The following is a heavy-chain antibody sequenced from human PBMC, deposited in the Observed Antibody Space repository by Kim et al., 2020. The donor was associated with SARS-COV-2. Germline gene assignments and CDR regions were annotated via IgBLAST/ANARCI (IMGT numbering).Heavy chain of an antibody. CDR2: IYYSGST. CDR3: ARAYYYGSGSYYPLPLGWFDP. J-gene: IGHJ5*02. CDR1: GGSISSSSYY. V-gene: IGHV4-39*07. D-gene: IGHD3-10*01. Sequence: SETLSLTCTVSGGSISSSSYYWGWIRQPPGKGLEWIGSIYYSGSTYYNPSLKSRVTISVDTSKNQFSLKLSSVTAADTAVYYCARAYYYGSGSYYPLPLGWFDPWGQGTLVTVSS.